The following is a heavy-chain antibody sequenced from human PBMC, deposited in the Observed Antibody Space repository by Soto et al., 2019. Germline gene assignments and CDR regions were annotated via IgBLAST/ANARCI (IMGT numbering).Heavy chain of an antibody. CDR1: GGSFSGYY. CDR3: ARESHDILTGPPWVWYFDL. V-gene: IGHV4-34*01. Sequence: QVQLQQWGAGPLRPLETLSLTCGVSGGSFSGYYWAWIRQSPGEGLEWIGEINDRGSINYNPSLKSPVSISVDTSKNHYSPNLRSVTAADTAVYYCARESHDILTGPPWVWYFDLWGRGTLVTVSS. CDR2: INDRGSI. J-gene: IGHJ2*01. D-gene: IGHD3-9*01.